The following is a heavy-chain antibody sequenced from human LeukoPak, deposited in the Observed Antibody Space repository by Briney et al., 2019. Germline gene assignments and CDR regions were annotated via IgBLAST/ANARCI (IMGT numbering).Heavy chain of an antibody. CDR2: IYYSGST. J-gene: IGHJ4*02. CDR3: AREPYCSSTSCYRKYYFDY. CDR1: GGSISSTSYY. D-gene: IGHD2-2*02. Sequence: PSETLSLTCRVSGGSISSTSYYWGWIRQPPGKGLEWIGSIYYSGSTYYNPSLKSRVTISVDTSKNQFSLKLSSVTAADTAVYYCAREPYCSSTSCYRKYYFDYWGQGTLVTVSS. V-gene: IGHV4-39*07.